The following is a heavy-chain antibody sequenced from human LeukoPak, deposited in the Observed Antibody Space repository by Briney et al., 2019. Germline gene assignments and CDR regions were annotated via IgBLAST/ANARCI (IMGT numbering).Heavy chain of an antibody. CDR2: ISYDGSNK. Sequence: PGGSLRLSCAASGFTFSSYGMHWVRQAPGKGLEWVAVISYDGSNKYYADSVKGRFTISRDNSKNTLYLQMNSLRAEDTAVYYCAKERCGGDCYQDYWGQGTLVTVPS. J-gene: IGHJ4*02. D-gene: IGHD2-21*02. V-gene: IGHV3-30*18. CDR1: GFTFSSYG. CDR3: AKERCGGDCYQDY.